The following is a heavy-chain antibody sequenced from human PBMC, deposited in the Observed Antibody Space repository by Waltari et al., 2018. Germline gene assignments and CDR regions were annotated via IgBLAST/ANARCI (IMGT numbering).Heavy chain of an antibody. CDR2: IFQGVGDT. D-gene: IGHD3-16*02. Sequence: EVQLLESGGGLVQPGGSLRLSCAASGFFFSSYTMNWVRQAPGRWLELFSIFQGVGDTDYADSVRGRFIISRDNSKDRLYLQMISLRPEDTAVYYCATPAWGSYRYPFDYWGQGTLVTVSS. J-gene: IGHJ4*02. CDR1: GFFFSSYT. CDR3: ATPAWGSYRYPFDY. V-gene: IGHV3-23*03.